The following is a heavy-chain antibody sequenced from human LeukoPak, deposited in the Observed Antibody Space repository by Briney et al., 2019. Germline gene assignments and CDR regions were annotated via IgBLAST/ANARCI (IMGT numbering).Heavy chain of an antibody. Sequence: ASVKVSCKASGYTFTGYYMHWVRQAPGQGLEWMGWINPNSGGTNYAQKFQGRVTMTRDTSISTAYMELSRLRSDDTAVYYCARDPPQGNGSGSYLFDPWGQGTLVTVSS. CDR2: INPNSGGT. CDR3: ARDPPQGNGSGSYLFDP. CDR1: GYTFTGYY. D-gene: IGHD3-10*01. V-gene: IGHV1-2*02. J-gene: IGHJ5*02.